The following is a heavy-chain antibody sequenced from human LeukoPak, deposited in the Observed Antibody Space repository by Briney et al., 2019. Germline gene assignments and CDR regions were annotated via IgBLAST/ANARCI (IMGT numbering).Heavy chain of an antibody. CDR3: ARGVSYDILTGYYRPPHYYMDV. CDR2: ISAYNGNT. CDR1: GYTFTGYY. J-gene: IGHJ6*03. V-gene: IGHV1-18*04. Sequence: ASVKVSCKASGYTFTGYYMHWVRQAPGQGLEWMGWISAYNGNTNYAQKLQGRVTMTTDTSTSTAYMELRSLRSDDTAVYYCARGVSYDILTGYYRPPHYYMDVWGKGTTVTISS. D-gene: IGHD3-9*01.